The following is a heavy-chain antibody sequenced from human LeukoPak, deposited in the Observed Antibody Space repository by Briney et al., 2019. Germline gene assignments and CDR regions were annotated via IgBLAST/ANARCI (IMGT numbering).Heavy chain of an antibody. V-gene: IGHV3-23*01. CDR1: GFIFNNAW. Sequence: GGSLRLSCAASGFIFNNAWMTWVRQAPGKGLEWVSSISDRTGRTYYADSVKGRFIISRDNAKDTLFLQMNSLRADDTAIYYCAKPSYGDPLDSFDVWGQGTMVTVSS. D-gene: IGHD4-17*01. J-gene: IGHJ3*01. CDR2: ISDRTGRT. CDR3: AKPSYGDPLDSFDV.